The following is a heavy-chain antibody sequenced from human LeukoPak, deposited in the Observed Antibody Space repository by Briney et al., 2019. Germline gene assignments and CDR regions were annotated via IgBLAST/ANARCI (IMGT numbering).Heavy chain of an antibody. V-gene: IGHV3-48*03. J-gene: IGHJ4*02. D-gene: IGHD3-22*01. CDR2: ISSSGSTI. Sequence: GGSLRLSCAASGFTFSSYEMNWVRQAPGKGLEWVSYISSSGSTIYYADSVKGRFTISRDNAKNSLYLQMNSLRAEDTAVYYCARRRYYYDSSLSIGYWGQGTLVTVPS. CDR3: ARRRYYYDSSLSIGY. CDR1: GFTFSSYE.